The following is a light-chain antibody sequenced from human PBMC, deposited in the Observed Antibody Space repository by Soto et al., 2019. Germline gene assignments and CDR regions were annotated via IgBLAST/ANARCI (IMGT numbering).Light chain of an antibody. J-gene: IGKJ1*01. CDR3: PKYGSFWT. V-gene: IGKV3-20*01. Sequence: TVLTQYAGTMSLSPGERATRSGRASQNVSTNLLVWYQQHPGQDPSLLIYGASSRATGIPDRFSGSGSGTDFTLTIRRLEPDDFAVYYCPKYGSFWTFGQGTKVEI. CDR2: GAS. CDR1: QNVSTNL.